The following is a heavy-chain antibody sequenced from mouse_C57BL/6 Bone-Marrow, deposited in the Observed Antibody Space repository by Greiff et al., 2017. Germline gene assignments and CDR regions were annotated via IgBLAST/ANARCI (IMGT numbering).Heavy chain of an antibody. J-gene: IGHJ3*01. Sequence: EVKLEESGGGLVQPGGSMKLSCVASGFTFSNYWMNWVRQSPEKGLEWVAQIRLKSDNYATHYAESVKGRFTISRDDSKSSVYLQMNNLRAEDTGIYYCTAYYYAWFAYWGQGTLVTVSA. CDR2: IRLKSDNYAT. CDR3: TAYYYAWFAY. CDR1: GFTFSNYW. D-gene: IGHD1-1*01. V-gene: IGHV6-3*01.